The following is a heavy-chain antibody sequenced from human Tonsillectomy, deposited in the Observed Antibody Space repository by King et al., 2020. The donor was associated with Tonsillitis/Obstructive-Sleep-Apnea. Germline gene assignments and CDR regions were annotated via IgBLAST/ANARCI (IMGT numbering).Heavy chain of an antibody. Sequence: VQLVESGAEVKKPGESLKISCKGSGYSFSSYWIGWVRQMPGKGLEWMGIIYPADSDTRYSPSFEGQVTISADESISTAYLQWSSLKASDSAMYYCARGQYYYDTSGYYSAYWGQGTLVTVSS. V-gene: IGHV5-51*01. J-gene: IGHJ4*02. CDR3: ARGQYYYDTSGYYSAY. CDR2: IYPADSDT. D-gene: IGHD3-22*01. CDR1: GYSFSSYW.